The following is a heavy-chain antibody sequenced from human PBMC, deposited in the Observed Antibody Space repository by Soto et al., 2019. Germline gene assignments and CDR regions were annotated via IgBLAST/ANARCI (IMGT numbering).Heavy chain of an antibody. CDR2: ISAYNGNT. J-gene: IGHJ4*02. CDR1: GYTFTSYG. Sequence: ASVKVSCKASGYTFTSYGISWVRQAPGQGLEWMGWISAYNGNTNYAQKLQGRVTMTTDTSTSTAYMELRSLRSDDTAVYYCARFNKEYDFWSGYYRYRDTAMVNLDYWGQGTLVTVSS. CDR3: ARFNKEYDFWSGYYRYRDTAMVNLDY. V-gene: IGHV1-18*04. D-gene: IGHD3-3*01.